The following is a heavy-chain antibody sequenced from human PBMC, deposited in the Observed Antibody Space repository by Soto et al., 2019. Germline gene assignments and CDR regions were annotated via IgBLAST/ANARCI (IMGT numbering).Heavy chain of an antibody. D-gene: IGHD5-18*01. V-gene: IGHV3-53*01. Sequence: EVQLVESGGGLIQPGGSLRLSCAASGFTVNSNYMTWVRQAPGKGLEWVSVIYSGGTTDYADSVKGRFTISRDTSKNTLSLQMNSLRAEDTAVYYCARGFNYGYFDYWGQGNLVTVSS. CDR1: GFTVNSNY. CDR3: ARGFNYGYFDY. CDR2: IYSGGTT. J-gene: IGHJ4*02.